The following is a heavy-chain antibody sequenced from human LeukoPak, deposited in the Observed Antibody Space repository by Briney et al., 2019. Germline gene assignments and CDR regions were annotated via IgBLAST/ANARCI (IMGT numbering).Heavy chain of an antibody. CDR2: IRRKANSSAT. Sequence: GGSLRLSCAASGFTFSGSAMHWVRQASGKGLEWVGRIRRKANSSATAYAASVKGRFTISRDDSKNTAYLQMNSLKTEDTAVYYCTRRDDFWSGSGDYWGQGTLVSVSS. V-gene: IGHV3-73*01. CDR1: GFTFSGSA. J-gene: IGHJ4*02. D-gene: IGHD3-3*01. CDR3: TRRDDFWSGSGDY.